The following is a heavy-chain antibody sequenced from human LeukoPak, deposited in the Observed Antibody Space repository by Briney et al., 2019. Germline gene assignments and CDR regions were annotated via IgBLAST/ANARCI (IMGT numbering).Heavy chain of an antibody. CDR1: GGYITTYY. V-gene: IGHV4-59*06. Sequence: SETLSLTCTVSGGYITTYYWTWIRQHPGKGLEWIGYIYYSGSTYYNPSLKSRVTISVDTSKNQFSLKLSSVTAADTAVYYCARGTQQLVRTYYYYGMDVWGQGTTVTVSS. D-gene: IGHD6-13*01. CDR2: IYYSGST. J-gene: IGHJ6*02. CDR3: ARGTQQLVRTYYYYGMDV.